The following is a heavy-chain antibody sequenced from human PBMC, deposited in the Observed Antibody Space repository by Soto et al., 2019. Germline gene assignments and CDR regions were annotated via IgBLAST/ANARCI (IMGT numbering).Heavy chain of an antibody. CDR1: GFTFSNAW. V-gene: IGHV3-15*07. Sequence: GGSLRLSCAASGFTFSNAWMNWVRQAPGKGLEWVGRIKSKTDGGTTDYAAPVKGRFTISRDDSKNTLYLQMNSLKTEDTAVYYCTTRTGIAVAAYWGAFDYWGQGTLVTVSS. D-gene: IGHD6-19*01. CDR2: IKSKTDGGTT. CDR3: TTRTGIAVAAYWGAFDY. J-gene: IGHJ4*02.